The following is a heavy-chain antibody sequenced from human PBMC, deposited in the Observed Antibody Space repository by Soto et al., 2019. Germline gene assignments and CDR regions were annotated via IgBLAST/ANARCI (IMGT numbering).Heavy chain of an antibody. Sequence: NPSETLSLTCAVSGGSISSSNWWSWVRQPPGKGLEWIGEIYHSGSTNYNPSLKSRVTISVDKSKNQFSLKLSSVTAADTAVYYCARDRSSGWYEDYYYYGMDVWGQGTTVTVSS. CDR3: ARDRSSGWYEDYYYYGMDV. J-gene: IGHJ6*02. CDR1: GGSISSSNW. D-gene: IGHD6-19*01. V-gene: IGHV4-4*02. CDR2: IYHSGST.